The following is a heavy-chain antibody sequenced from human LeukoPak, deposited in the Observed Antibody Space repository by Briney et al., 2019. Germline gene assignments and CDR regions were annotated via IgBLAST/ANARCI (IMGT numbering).Heavy chain of an antibody. CDR1: GFTFSSYS. CDR2: IRSGSSYI. D-gene: IGHD4-11*01. CDR3: ARESSVTTFPSWFDP. Sequence: GGSLRLPCAASGFTFSSYSMNWARQAPGKGLEGVSSIRSGSSYIYYADSVKGRFTISRDNAKNSLYLQMNTLRAEDTTVYYCARESSVTTFPSWFDPWGQGALVTVSS. J-gene: IGHJ5*02. V-gene: IGHV3-21*01.